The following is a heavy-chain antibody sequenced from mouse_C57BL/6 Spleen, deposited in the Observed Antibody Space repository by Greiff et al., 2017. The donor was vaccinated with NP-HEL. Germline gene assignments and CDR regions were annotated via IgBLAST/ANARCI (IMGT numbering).Heavy chain of an antibody. J-gene: IGHJ2*01. Sequence: QVHVKQPGAELVRPGSSVKLSCKASGYTFTSYWMHWVKQRPIQGLEWIGNIDPSDSETHYNQKFKDKATLTVDKSSSTAYMQLSSLTSEDSAVYYCAREVTTGGGDYFDYWGQGTTLTVSS. CDR3: AREVTTGGGDYFDY. D-gene: IGHD2-2*01. CDR2: IDPSDSET. V-gene: IGHV1-52*01. CDR1: GYTFTSYW.